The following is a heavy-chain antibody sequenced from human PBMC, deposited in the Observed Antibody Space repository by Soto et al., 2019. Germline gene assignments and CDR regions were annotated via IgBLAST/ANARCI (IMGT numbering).Heavy chain of an antibody. Sequence: EVQLVESGGGLVKPGGSLRLSCAASGFTFRSFTMNCVRQAPGKGLEWVSTISSNSAYIYYTDALRGRFTISRDNAKNSLHLQMNGLRAEDTAVYYCTRDASRESSARGWFDPWGPGTLVTVTS. V-gene: IGHV3-21*02. J-gene: IGHJ5*02. D-gene: IGHD6-25*01. CDR2: ISSNSAYI. CDR1: GFTFRSFT. CDR3: TRDASRESSARGWFDP.